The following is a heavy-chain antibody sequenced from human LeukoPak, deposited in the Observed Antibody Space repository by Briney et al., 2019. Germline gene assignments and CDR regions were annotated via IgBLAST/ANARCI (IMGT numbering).Heavy chain of an antibody. CDR3: ARVTVTTLEN. CDR2: TYYRSQWYN. D-gene: IGHD4-17*01. J-gene: IGHJ4*02. V-gene: IGHV6-1*01. CDR1: GDSVSSNRAA. Sequence: SQTLSLTCAIFGDSVSSNRAAWSWIRQSPSRGLEWLGRTYYRSQWYNDYAVSVKSRISINPDTSKNQFSLQLNSVTPEDTAVYYCARVTVTTLENWGQGTLVTVSS.